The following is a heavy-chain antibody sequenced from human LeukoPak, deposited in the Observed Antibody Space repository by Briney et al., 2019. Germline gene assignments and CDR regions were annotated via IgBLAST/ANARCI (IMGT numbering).Heavy chain of an antibody. Sequence: RSLRPSCAASGFTSTSYWMSWVRQAPGKWMEWAANIKQDGSEKYYVDSVKGRFTISRDNAKNTLYLQMNSLRAEDTAVYYCARRPGLERYYFDYWGQGTLVTVSS. CDR2: IKQDGSEK. CDR1: GFTSTSYW. V-gene: IGHV3-7*03. J-gene: IGHJ4*02. D-gene: IGHD1-1*01. CDR3: ARRPGLERYYFDY.